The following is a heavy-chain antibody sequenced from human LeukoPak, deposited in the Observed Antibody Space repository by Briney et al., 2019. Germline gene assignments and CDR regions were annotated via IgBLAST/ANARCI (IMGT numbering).Heavy chain of an antibody. CDR3: ARVYGAAGRYYFDY. CDR2: INAGNDNA. Sequence: ASVKVSCKASGYTFTSYAMHWVRQAPGQRLEWMGWINAGNDNAKYSQKFQGRVTITRDTSASTAYMELSSLRSEDTAVYYCARVYGAAGRYYFDYWGQGTLVTVSS. D-gene: IGHD6-13*01. V-gene: IGHV1-3*01. J-gene: IGHJ4*02. CDR1: GYTFTSYA.